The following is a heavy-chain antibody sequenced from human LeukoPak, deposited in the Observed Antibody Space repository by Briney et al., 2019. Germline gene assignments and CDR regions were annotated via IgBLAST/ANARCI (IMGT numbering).Heavy chain of an antibody. CDR3: ARDGEQQLDY. CDR2: IKPDGSGK. D-gene: IGHD6-13*01. V-gene: IGHV3-7*01. CDR1: GFTFSNYR. J-gene: IGHJ4*02. Sequence: GGSLRLSCAASGFTFSNYRMSWVRQAPGKGLEWVANIKPDGSGKFYVDSLKGRFTISRDNSKNTLYLQMNSLRAEDTAVYYCARDGEQQLDYWGQGTLVTVSS.